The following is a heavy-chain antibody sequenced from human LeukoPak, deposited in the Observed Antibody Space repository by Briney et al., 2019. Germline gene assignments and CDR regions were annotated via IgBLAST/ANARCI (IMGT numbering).Heavy chain of an antibody. CDR3: ARLDLGIPAAIGY. CDR1: GGSINSGGYY. Sequence: SQTLSLTCTVSGGSINSGGYYWSWIRQPPGKGLEWLGYIYHSGSTYYNPSLKSRVTISVDTSKNQFSLKLSSVTAADTAVYYCARLDLGIPAAIGYWGQGTLVTVSS. CDR2: IYHSGST. J-gene: IGHJ4*02. D-gene: IGHD2-2*02. V-gene: IGHV4-30-2*01.